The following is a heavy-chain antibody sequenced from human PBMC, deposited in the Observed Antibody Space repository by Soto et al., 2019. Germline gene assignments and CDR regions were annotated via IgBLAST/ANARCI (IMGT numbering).Heavy chain of an antibody. CDR2: INPNSGGT. D-gene: IGHD2-2*01. CDR1: GYTFTGYY. J-gene: IGHJ5*02. V-gene: IGHV1-2*02. Sequence: QVQQVQSGAEVKKPGASVKVSCKASGYTFTGYYMHWVRQAPGQGLEWMGWINPNSGGTNYAQKFQGSVTMTRDTSIITAYMELSRLRSDDTAVYYCARAPPCSSTSCYLGPGWFDPWGQGTLVTVSS. CDR3: ARAPPCSSTSCYLGPGWFDP.